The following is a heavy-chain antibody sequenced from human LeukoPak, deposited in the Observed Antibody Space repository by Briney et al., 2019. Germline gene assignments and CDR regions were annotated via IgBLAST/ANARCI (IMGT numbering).Heavy chain of an antibody. D-gene: IGHD6-19*01. CDR1: GYTLTELS. J-gene: IGHJ5*02. CDR3: APSWGSSGWYSWFDP. Sequence: ASVTVSCKVSGYTLTELSMHWVRQAPGEGLEWMGGFDPEGGKTIYAQKFQGRVTMTEDTSTDTAYMEVSSLRSEDTAVYYCAPSWGSSGWYSWFDPWGQGTLVTVSS. V-gene: IGHV1-24*01. CDR2: FDPEGGKT.